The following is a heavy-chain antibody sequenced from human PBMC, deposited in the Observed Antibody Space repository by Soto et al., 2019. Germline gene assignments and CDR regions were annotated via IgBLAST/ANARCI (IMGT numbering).Heavy chain of an antibody. CDR2: VNPGNGHT. D-gene: IGHD5-18*01. CDR3: ARDVRLGYHYGYQH. V-gene: IGHV1-3*01. Sequence: ASVKVSCKASGYTFANFAIHWVRQAPGHGLEWMGWVNPGNGHTKYSQNFQGRVTITRDTSASTAYMELSGLNSEDTAMYYCARDVRLGYHYGYQHWGQGTQVPVS. J-gene: IGHJ1*01. CDR1: GYTFANFA.